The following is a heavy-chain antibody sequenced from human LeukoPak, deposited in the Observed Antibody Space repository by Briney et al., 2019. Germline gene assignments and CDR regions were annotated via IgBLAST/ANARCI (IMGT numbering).Heavy chain of an antibody. D-gene: IGHD3-22*01. V-gene: IGHV3-7*01. CDR3: ARKDSSGYMAFDI. Sequence: PGGSLRLSCAASGFTFSSYWMSWVRQAPGKGLEWVANIKQDGSEKYYVDSVKGRFTISRDNAKNSLYLQMNSLRAEDTAVYYCARKDSSGYMAFDIWGQGTMVTVSS. CDR2: IKQDGSEK. CDR1: GFTFSSYW. J-gene: IGHJ3*02.